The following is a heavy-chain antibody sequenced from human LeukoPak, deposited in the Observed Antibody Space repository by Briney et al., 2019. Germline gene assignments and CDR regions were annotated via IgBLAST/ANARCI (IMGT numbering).Heavy chain of an antibody. CDR2: ITGSADRT. D-gene: IGHD3-10*01. J-gene: IGHJ4*02. V-gene: IGHV3-23*01. CDR3: ARPQVVVLDPFDY. CDR1: GFTFSTYA. Sequence: QSGGSLRLSCAASGFTFSTYAMSWVRQAPGKGLEWVSAITGSADRTHYADSVKGRFTISRDNSKNIVYLQMNSLRAKDTAVYFCARPQVVVLDPFDYWGQGTLVTVSS.